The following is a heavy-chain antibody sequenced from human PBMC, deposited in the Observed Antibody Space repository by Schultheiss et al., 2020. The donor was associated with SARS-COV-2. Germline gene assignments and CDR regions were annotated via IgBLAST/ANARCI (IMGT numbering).Heavy chain of an antibody. Sequence: SETLSLTCTVSGDSIRSHHWSWIRQPPGKGLEWIGYIYYSGGTNYNPSLKSRVTISVDTSKNQFSLKLSSVTAADTAVYYCARDRWGTNGIYYFDYWGQGTLVTVSS. D-gene: IGHD2-8*01. CDR1: GDSIRSHH. CDR3: ARDRWGTNGIYYFDY. J-gene: IGHJ4*02. CDR2: IYYSGGT. V-gene: IGHV4-59*11.